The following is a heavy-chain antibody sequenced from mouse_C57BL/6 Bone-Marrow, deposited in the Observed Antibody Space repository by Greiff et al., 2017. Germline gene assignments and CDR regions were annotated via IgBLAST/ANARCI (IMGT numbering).Heavy chain of an antibody. CDR1: PFTFISYA. CDR2: ISDGGSYT. Sequence: QLMESLSLFFPPLFSLKLPCPSSPFTFISYAMSWVRQTPEKRLEWVATISDGGSYTYYPDNVKGRFTISRDNAKNNLYLQMSHLKSEDTAMYYCARSRKRAIYYGNYVFFDYWGQGTTLTVSS. CDR3: ARSRKRAIYYGNYVFFDY. J-gene: IGHJ2*01. V-gene: IGHV5-4*01. D-gene: IGHD2-1*01.